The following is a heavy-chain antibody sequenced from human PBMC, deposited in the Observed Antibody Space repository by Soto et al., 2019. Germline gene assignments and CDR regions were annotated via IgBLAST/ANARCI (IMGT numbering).Heavy chain of an antibody. Sequence: LTCTVSGASVIGHYWSWIRQPPGKGLEWIGYVYNYGSTTYSPSLKSRVTISADTSKNQISLNLTSVTAADTAIYCCADETGSWYFDSWGQGTLVTV. CDR3: ADETGSWYFDS. D-gene: IGHD6-25*01. J-gene: IGHJ4*02. CDR1: GASVIGHY. V-gene: IGHV4-59*02. CDR2: VYNYGST.